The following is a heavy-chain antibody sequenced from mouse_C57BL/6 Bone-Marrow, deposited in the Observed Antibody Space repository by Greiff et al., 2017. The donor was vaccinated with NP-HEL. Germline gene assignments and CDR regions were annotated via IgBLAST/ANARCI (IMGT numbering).Heavy chain of an antibody. J-gene: IGHJ2*01. D-gene: IGHD1-1*01. Sequence: QVQLQQPGAELVKPGASVKLSCKASGYTFTSYWMHWVKQRPGQGLEWIGMIHPNSGSTNYNEKFKSKATLTVDKSSSTAYMQLSSLTSEDSAFYYCARHYYGSRVDFDYWGQGTTLTVSS. CDR2: IHPNSGST. CDR3: ARHYYGSRVDFDY. V-gene: IGHV1-64*01. CDR1: GYTFTSYW.